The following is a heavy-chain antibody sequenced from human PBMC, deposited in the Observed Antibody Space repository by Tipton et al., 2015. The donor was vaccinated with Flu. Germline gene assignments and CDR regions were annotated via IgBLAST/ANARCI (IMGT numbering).Heavy chain of an antibody. CDR2: IKYSGST. Sequence: TLSLTCTVSGGSISSYYWSWIRQPPGKGLEWIGYIKYSGSTNYNPSLKSRVTISVDTSKNQFSLKLSSVTAADTAVYYCASSQYCTGGVCYSGFGYWGQGTLVTASS. V-gene: IGHV4-59*08. CDR3: ASSQYCTGGVCYSGFGY. D-gene: IGHD2-8*02. CDR1: GGSISSYY. J-gene: IGHJ4*02.